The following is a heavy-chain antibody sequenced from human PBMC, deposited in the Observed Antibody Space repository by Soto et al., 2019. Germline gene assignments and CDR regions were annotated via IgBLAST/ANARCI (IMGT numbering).Heavy chain of an antibody. D-gene: IGHD1-26*01. Sequence: VESLKISCNGSGYSFTSYWISWVRQMPGRGLEWMGRIDPSDSYTNYSPSFQGHVTISADKSISTAYLQWSSLKASDTAMYYCASTTSMEGYYYYYGMDVWGQGTTVTVSS. CDR1: GYSFTSYW. V-gene: IGHV5-10-1*01. CDR2: IDPSDSYT. J-gene: IGHJ6*02. CDR3: ASTTSMEGYYYYYGMDV.